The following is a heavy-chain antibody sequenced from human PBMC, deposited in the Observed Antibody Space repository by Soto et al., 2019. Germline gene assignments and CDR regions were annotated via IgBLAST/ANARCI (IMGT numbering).Heavy chain of an antibody. D-gene: IGHD1-26*01. CDR1: GGSIISGASS. J-gene: IGHJ6*02. CDR2: IYHSGTT. V-gene: IGHV4-30-2*01. Sequence: SETLSLTCSVAGGSIISGASSWNWIRQPPGKGLEWVGYIYHSGTTFYNPSLRSRVTISIDRSKNQFSLKVLSVTAADTAVYFCARDREDGLDVWGQGTTVTVSS. CDR3: ARDREDGLDV.